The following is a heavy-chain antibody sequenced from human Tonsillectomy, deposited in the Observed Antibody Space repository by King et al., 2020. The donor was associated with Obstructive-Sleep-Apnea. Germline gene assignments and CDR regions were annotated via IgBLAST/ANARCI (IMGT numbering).Heavy chain of an antibody. D-gene: IGHD3-3*01. CDR1: GGSISSSSYY. J-gene: IGHJ4*02. CDR2: IYYSGST. CDR3: ARVLYYDFWSGYSEY. V-gene: IGHV4-39*07. Sequence: QLQESGPGLVKPSETLSLTCTVSGGSISSSSYYWGWIRQPPGKGLEWIGSIYYSGSTYYNPSLKSRVTLSVDTSKNQFSLKLSSVTAADTAVYYCARVLYYDFWSGYSEYWGQGTLVTVSS.